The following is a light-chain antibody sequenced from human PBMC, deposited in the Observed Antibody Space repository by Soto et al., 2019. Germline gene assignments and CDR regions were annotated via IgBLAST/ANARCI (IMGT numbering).Light chain of an antibody. CDR1: SSNIGSNF. CDR2: TNN. V-gene: IGLV1-47*01. CDR3: ATWDDILSGVV. J-gene: IGLJ2*01. Sequence: QAVLTQPPSASGTPGQRVAISCSGSSSNIGSNFVHWYQQLPGAAPKLLIYTNNQRPSGVPDRFSGSKSGPSASLAISGLRSEDEADYYCATWDDILSGVVFGGGTQLTVL.